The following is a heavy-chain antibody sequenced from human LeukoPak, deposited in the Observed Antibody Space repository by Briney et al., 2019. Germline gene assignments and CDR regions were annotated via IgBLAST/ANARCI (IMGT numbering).Heavy chain of an antibody. D-gene: IGHD1-26*01. CDR3: ARDGFGGSYSTDY. CDR1: GYTFTSSG. V-gene: IGHV1-18*01. Sequence: EASVNVSCKPSGYTFTSSGIRWVRQAPGQGLEWMGWISAYNGNTNYPQKLPGRVTMNTDTSTSTAYMELRSLRSDDTAVYYCARDGFGGSYSTDYWGQGTLVAVSS. J-gene: IGHJ4*02. CDR2: ISAYNGNT.